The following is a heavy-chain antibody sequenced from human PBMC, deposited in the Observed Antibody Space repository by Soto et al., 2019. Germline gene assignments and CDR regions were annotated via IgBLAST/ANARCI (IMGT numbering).Heavy chain of an antibody. V-gene: IGHV1-69*06. CDR1: GGTFNSYA. Sequence: QVQLVQSGAEVTNPGSSVKVSCKASGGTFNSYALTWVRQAPGHGLEWMGGIIPIYRSTNYAQTFQGRVTITAYTSTSTAYMELSSLISLDTAVYYCARALHPPYGSGWRSIYWYFVLCGCRTLVTVSS. CDR2: IIPIYRST. J-gene: IGHJ2*01. D-gene: IGHD6-19*01. CDR3: ARALHPPYGSGWRSIYWYFVL.